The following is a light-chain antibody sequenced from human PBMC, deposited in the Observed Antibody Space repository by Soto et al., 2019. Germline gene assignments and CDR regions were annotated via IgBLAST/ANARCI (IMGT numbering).Light chain of an antibody. Sequence: QSVLTQPLSVSGSPGQSVAISCTGSSSDIGAYKYVSWYQQHPGRAPKLMIYDVNERPSRVPDRFSGSKSGNTASLTISGLQADDEADYYCCLFALTYTVFGGGTKLTVL. V-gene: IGLV2-11*01. CDR3: CLFALTYTV. J-gene: IGLJ2*01. CDR2: DVN. CDR1: SSDIGAYKY.